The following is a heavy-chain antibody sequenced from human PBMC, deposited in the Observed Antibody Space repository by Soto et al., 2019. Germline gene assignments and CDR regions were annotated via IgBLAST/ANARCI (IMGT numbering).Heavy chain of an antibody. J-gene: IGHJ5*02. D-gene: IGHD5-12*01. CDR1: GFTFSSYA. CDR2: ISYDGSNK. V-gene: IGHV3-30-3*01. CDR3: ARDRGEWLRVGWSYNWFDP. Sequence: GGSLRLSCAASGFTFSSYAMHWVRQAPGKGLEWVAVISYDGSNKYYADSVKGRFTISRDNSKNTLCPQMNSLRAEDTAVYYCARDRGEWLRVGWSYNWFDPWGQGTLVTVS.